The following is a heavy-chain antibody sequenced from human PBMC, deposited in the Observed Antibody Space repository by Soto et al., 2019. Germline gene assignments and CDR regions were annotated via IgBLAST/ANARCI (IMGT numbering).Heavy chain of an antibody. Sequence: ASVKVSCKASGYTFTSYDINWVRQATGQGLEWMGWMNPNSGNTGYAQKFQGRVTMTRNTSISTAYMELSSLRSEDTALYYCARRPHQGYYYYYMDVWGKGTTVTVSS. CDR2: MNPNSGNT. CDR1: GYTFTSYD. J-gene: IGHJ6*03. V-gene: IGHV1-8*01. CDR3: ARRPHQGYYYYYMDV.